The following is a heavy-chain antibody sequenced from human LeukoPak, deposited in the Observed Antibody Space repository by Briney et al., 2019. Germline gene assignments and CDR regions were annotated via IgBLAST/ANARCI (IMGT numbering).Heavy chain of an antibody. CDR1: GFTFSTYA. CDR2: TSYDESNK. J-gene: IGHJ4*02. Sequence: GGSLRLSCAASGFTFSTYAMHWVRQAPGKGLEWVALTSYDESNKRYADSVKGRYTISRDNSKNTLYLQMNSLRVEDTAVYYCARDLPPLDYWGQGILVTVSS. V-gene: IGHV3-30-3*01. CDR3: ARDLPPLDY.